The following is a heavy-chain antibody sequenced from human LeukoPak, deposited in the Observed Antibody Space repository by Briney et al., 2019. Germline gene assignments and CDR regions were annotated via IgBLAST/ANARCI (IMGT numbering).Heavy chain of an antibody. CDR1: GGSFSGYY. CDR3: ASSSGGYDSLDAFDI. D-gene: IGHD5-12*01. CDR2: INHSGST. V-gene: IGHV4-34*01. J-gene: IGHJ3*02. Sequence: SETLSLTCAVYGGSFSGYYWSWIRQPPGKGLEWIGEINHSGSTNYNPSLKSRVTISVDASKNQFSLKLSSVTAADTAVYYCASSSGGYDSLDAFDIWGQGTMVTVSS.